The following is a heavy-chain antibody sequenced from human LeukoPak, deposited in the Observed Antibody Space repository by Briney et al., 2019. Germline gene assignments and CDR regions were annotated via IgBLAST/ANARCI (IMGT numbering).Heavy chain of an antibody. V-gene: IGHV4-4*07. CDR2: IYTSRST. Sequence: KPSETLSLTCTVSGGSISSYYWSWIRQPAGKGLEWIGRIYTSRSTNYNPSLKSRVTMSVDTSKNQFSLKLSSVTAADTAVYYCARDLDSYSSTWYPYSSGWYLDYWGQGTLVTVSS. CDR3: ARDLDSYSSTWYPYSSGWYLDY. D-gene: IGHD6-13*01. CDR1: GGSISSYY. J-gene: IGHJ4*02.